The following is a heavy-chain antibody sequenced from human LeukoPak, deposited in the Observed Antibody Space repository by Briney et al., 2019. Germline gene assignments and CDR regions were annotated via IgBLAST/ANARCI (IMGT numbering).Heavy chain of an antibody. V-gene: IGHV1-69-2*01. CDR2: VDTADGET. CDR1: GYRFTCRY. D-gene: IGHD4-17*01. CDR3: ARDRTTVTWGFDN. J-gene: IGHJ4*02. Sequence: ASVKMSFKGSGYRFTCRYIHWVQHAPGKGLDLMGLVDTADGETIYAEKLQGRGTITADTSTDTAYMELTSLRSEDTAVYYCARDRTTVTWGFDNWGQGTLVTASS.